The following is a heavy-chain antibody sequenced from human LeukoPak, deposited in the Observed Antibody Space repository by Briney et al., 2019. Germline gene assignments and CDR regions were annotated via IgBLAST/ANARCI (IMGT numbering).Heavy chain of an antibody. CDR2: ISASGGSR. J-gene: IGHJ4*02. V-gene: IGHV3-23*01. D-gene: IGHD4-17*01. Sequence: PGGSLRLSCAASGFTFSSYSMNWVRQAPGKGLEWVSAISASGGSRFYTDSVKGRFTTSRDNSKNTLFLLMNSLRVEDTAVYYCAREGDYSSFDYWGQGTLVTVSS. CDR1: GFTFSSYS. CDR3: AREGDYSSFDY.